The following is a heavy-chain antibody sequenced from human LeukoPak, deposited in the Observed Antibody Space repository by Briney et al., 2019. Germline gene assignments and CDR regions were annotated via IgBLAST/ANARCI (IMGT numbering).Heavy chain of an antibody. CDR2: ITSNSRYI. CDR1: GFTFSDYN. J-gene: IGHJ4*02. CDR3: ARGDGGWFDY. V-gene: IGHV3-21*01. Sequence: GGPLRLSCAASGFTFSDYNINWVPQAPGKGLEWVSSITSNSRYIYYADSVKGRFTISRDNANNSLFLQMNSLRVEDTAVYYCARGDGGWFDYWGQGTLVTVPS. D-gene: IGHD6-19*01.